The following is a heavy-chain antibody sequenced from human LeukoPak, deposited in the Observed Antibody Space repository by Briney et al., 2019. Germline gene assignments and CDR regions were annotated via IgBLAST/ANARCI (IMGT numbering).Heavy chain of an antibody. Sequence: GGSLRLSCAASGFTFSSSAMSWVRQVPGKGLEWVSGISASGGSTNYADSVRGRFTISRDNAKNTLYLQMNSLRAEDTAVYYCATKGAVAGPFDYWGQGTLVTVSS. CDR3: ATKGAVAGPFDY. CDR2: ISASGGST. V-gene: IGHV3-23*01. J-gene: IGHJ4*02. CDR1: GFTFSSSA. D-gene: IGHD6-19*01.